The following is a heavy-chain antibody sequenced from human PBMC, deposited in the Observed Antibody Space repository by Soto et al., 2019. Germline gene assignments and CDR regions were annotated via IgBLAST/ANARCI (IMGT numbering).Heavy chain of an antibody. CDR1: GYTFTSYA. D-gene: IGHD2-2*01. Sequence: ASVKVSCKASGYTFTSYAMHWVRQAPGQRLEWMGWINANSGSTKYAQKFQGWVTMTRDTSISTAYMELSRLRSDDTAVYYCARGSIVVVPAAMQNWFDPWGQGTLVTVSS. CDR3: ARGSIVVVPAAMQNWFDP. J-gene: IGHJ5*02. V-gene: IGHV1-2*04. CDR2: INANSGST.